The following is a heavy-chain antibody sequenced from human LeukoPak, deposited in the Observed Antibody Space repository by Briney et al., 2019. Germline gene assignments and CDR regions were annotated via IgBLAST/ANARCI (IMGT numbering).Heavy chain of an antibody. CDR1: GASISSFY. Sequence: PSETLSLTCTVSGASISSFYWSWIRQPAGKGLEWIGRIYASGITNYNPSLKSRVSMSVDTSKNQFSLRLSSVTAADTAVYYCAMNNWFDSWGQGTLVTVSS. V-gene: IGHV4-4*07. CDR3: AMNNWFDS. J-gene: IGHJ5*01. CDR2: IYASGIT.